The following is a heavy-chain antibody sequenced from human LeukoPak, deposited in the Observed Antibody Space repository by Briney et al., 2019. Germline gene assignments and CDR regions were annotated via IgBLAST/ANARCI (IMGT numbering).Heavy chain of an antibody. CDR1: GYTFTSYD. CDR2: MNPNSGNT. CDR3: ARGGGGTTYSYYYYMDV. V-gene: IGHV1-8*01. D-gene: IGHD1-7*01. J-gene: IGHJ6*03. Sequence: AASVKVSCKASGYTFTSYDINWVRQATGQGLEWMGWMNPNSGNTGYAQKFQGRVTMTRNTSISTAYMELSSLRSEDTAVYYCARGGGGTTYSYYYYMDVWGKGTTVTVSS.